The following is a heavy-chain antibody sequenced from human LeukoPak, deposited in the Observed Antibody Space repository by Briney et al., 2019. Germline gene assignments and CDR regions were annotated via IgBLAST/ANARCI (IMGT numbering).Heavy chain of an antibody. CDR1: GYTFTSYD. J-gene: IGHJ5*02. Sequence: GASVKVSCKASGYTFTSYDINWVRQATGQGLEWMGWMNPNSGNTGYAQKFQGRVTITTDESTSTAYMELSSLRSEDTAVYYCAREGRPGAKGGSRAWGQGTLVTVSS. CDR3: AREGRPGAKGGSRA. CDR2: MNPNSGNT. D-gene: IGHD3-16*01. V-gene: IGHV1-8*01.